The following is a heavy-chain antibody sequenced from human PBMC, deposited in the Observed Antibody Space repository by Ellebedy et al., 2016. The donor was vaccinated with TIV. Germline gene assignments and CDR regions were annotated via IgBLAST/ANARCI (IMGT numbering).Heavy chain of an antibody. Sequence: AASVKVSCKASGYTFTSYYMHWVRQAPGLGLEWMGIINPSGGSTSYAQKFQGRITVTRDTSTSTLYMELSSLRSEDTAVYYCARSTVRGKYYFDYWGQGTPVTVSS. CDR3: ARSTVRGKYYFDY. CDR2: INPSGGST. V-gene: IGHV1-46*01. J-gene: IGHJ4*02. D-gene: IGHD3-10*01. CDR1: GYTFTSYY.